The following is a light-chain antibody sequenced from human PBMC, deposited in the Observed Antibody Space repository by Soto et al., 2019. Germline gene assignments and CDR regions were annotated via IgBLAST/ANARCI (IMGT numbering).Light chain of an antibody. CDR3: TSWATSTTMI. CDR2: DVN. CDR1: SSDIGAYNF. J-gene: IGLJ2*01. Sequence: QSALTQPASVSGSPGPSIPISFTGTSSDIGAYNFVSWYQQHPGKAPKLMLYDVNIRPSGVSNRFSGSKSGNTASLTISGLQAEDEADYYCTSWATSTTMIFGGGTKVTVL. V-gene: IGLV2-14*03.